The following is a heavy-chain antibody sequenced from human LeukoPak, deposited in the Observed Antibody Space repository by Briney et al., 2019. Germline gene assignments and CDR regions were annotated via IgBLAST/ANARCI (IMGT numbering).Heavy chain of an antibody. CDR2: IWYDGSNK. Sequence: GRSLRLSCAASGFTFSSYGMHWVRQAPGKGLEWVAVIWYDGSNKYYADSVKGRFTISRDNSKNTLYLQMNSLRAEDTAVYYCAKCSTYCSGGSCYSYYYYGMDVWGQGTTVTVSS. D-gene: IGHD2-15*01. CDR3: AKCSTYCSGGSCYSYYYYGMDV. CDR1: GFTFSSYG. J-gene: IGHJ6*02. V-gene: IGHV3-33*06.